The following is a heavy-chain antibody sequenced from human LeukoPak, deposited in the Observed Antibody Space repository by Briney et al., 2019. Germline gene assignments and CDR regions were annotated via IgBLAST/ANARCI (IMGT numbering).Heavy chain of an antibody. D-gene: IGHD1-20*01. Sequence: PSETLSPTCTVSGAAIRGFYWSWFRQPPGKGLDWIGHISNTGTTTYNPSLKSRVTISEYMSENQFSLSLSSVTAADTAVYYCARAIPGNPFDYWGQGALVTVSS. CDR2: ISNTGTT. V-gene: IGHV4-59*01. CDR3: ARAIPGNPFDY. J-gene: IGHJ4*02. CDR1: GAAIRGFY.